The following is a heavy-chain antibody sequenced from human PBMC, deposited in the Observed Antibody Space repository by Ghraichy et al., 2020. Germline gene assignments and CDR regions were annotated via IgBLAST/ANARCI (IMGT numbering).Heavy chain of an antibody. CDR2: IKSKTDGGTT. CDR1: GFTFSNAW. J-gene: IGHJ6*03. CDR3: SALLVREHDFWSGRNEYYYYDMDV. D-gene: IGHD3-3*01. V-gene: IGHV3-15*01. Sequence: GGSLRLSCAASGFTFSNAWMSWVRQAPGKGLEWVGRIKSKTDGGTTDYAAPVKGRFTISRDDSKNTLYLQMNSLKTEDTAVYYCSALLVREHDFWSGRNEYYYYDMDVWGKGTTVTVSS.